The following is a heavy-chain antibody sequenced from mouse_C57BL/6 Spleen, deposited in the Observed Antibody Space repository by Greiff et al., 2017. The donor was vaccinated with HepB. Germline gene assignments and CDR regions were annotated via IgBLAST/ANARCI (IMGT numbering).Heavy chain of an antibody. D-gene: IGHD1-1*01. CDR1: GYTFTDYY. J-gene: IGHJ2*01. CDR2: INPNNGGT. Sequence: EVQLQQSGPELVKPGASVKISCKASGYTFTDYYMNWVKQSHGKSLEWIGDINPNNGGTSYNQKVKGKATLTVDKSSSTAYMELRSLTYEDSAVYYCARQGLRGGDYWGQGTTLTVSS. CDR3: ARQGLRGGDY. V-gene: IGHV1-26*01.